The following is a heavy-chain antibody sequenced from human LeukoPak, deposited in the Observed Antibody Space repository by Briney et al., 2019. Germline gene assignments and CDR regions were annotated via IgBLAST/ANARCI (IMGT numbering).Heavy chain of an antibody. Sequence: PGGSLRLSCAASGFTFSSYAMSWVRQAPGKGLEWVSAISGSGGGTYYADSVKGRFTISRDNSKNTLYLQMNSLRAEDTAVYFCAKSEITGTTRAPNWFDPRGQGTLVTVSS. J-gene: IGHJ5*02. CDR1: GFTFSSYA. CDR2: ISGSGGGT. D-gene: IGHD1-7*01. V-gene: IGHV3-23*01. CDR3: AKSEITGTTRAPNWFDP.